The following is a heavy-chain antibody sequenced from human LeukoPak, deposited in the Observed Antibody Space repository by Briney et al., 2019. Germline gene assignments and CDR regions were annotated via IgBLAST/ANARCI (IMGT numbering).Heavy chain of an antibody. J-gene: IGHJ6*03. CDR1: GFTFGSFA. D-gene: IGHD2-2*01. CDR3: ARDGSWGDYQFYFYMDV. CDR2: ISASGHYI. Sequence: GGSLRLSCEASGFTFGSFAMSWVRQAPGKGLEWLSGISASGHYIYNADFVKGRFSISRDNSKNTLYIEMNSLRAEDTAVYYCARDGSWGDYQFYFYMDVWGKGTTVTVSS. V-gene: IGHV3-23*01.